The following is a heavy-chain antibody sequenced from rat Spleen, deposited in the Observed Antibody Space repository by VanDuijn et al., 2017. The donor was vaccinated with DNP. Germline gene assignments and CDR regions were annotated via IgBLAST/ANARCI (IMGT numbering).Heavy chain of an antibody. CDR3: AKGGDYGGFDY. Sequence: EVQLVESGGGLVQPGRSLKLSCAASGFTFSKYDMAWVRQAPKRGLEWVAYISYDGRNTYYGDSVKGRFTISRDNAKSTLYLQMNSLRSEDTATYYCAKGGDYGGFDYWGQGVMVTVSS. CDR1: GFTFSKYD. CDR2: ISYDGRNT. V-gene: IGHV5-22*01. J-gene: IGHJ2*01. D-gene: IGHD1-11*01.